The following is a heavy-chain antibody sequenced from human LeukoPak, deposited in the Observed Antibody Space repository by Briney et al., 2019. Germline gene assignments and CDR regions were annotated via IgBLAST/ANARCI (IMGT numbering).Heavy chain of an antibody. CDR3: ARGSQIDY. CDR1: GFTFNNYA. V-gene: IGHV3-23*03. J-gene: IGHJ4*02. Sequence: GVSLRLSCAASGFTFNNYAMSWVRQAPGKGLEWVSVIYSCGSTYYADSVKGRFTISRDNSKNTLNLQMNSLRAEDTAVYYCARGSQIDYWGQGTLVTVSS. CDR2: IYSCGST.